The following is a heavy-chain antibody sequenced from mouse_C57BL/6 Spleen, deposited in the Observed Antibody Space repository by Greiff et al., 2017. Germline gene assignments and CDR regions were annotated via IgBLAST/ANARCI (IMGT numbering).Heavy chain of an antibody. V-gene: IGHV1-52*01. Sequence: QVQLQQSGAELVRPGSSVKLSCKASGYTFTSYWMHWVKQRPIQGLEWIGNIDPSDSETHYNQKFKDKATLTVDKSSSTAYMQLSSLTSEDSAVYYCARIYYYGSRYFDVWGTGTTVTVSS. CDR2: IDPSDSET. CDR1: GYTFTSYW. J-gene: IGHJ1*03. CDR3: ARIYYYGSRYFDV. D-gene: IGHD1-1*01.